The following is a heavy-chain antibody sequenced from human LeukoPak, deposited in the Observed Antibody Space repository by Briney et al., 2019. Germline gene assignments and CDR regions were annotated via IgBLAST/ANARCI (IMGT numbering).Heavy chain of an antibody. V-gene: IGHV3-74*01. CDR2: INQDGRYI. CDR3: ARGQYNSGWFYFDY. D-gene: IGHD6-19*01. CDR1: GLTFDRYW. Sequence: GGSLRLSCAASGLTFDRYWMHWVRQTPGKRLVWVSRINQDGRYITYADSVQGRFTVSRGNAENTLYLQMNSLRAEDTAVYYCARGQYNSGWFYFDYWGQGTLVTVSS. J-gene: IGHJ4*02.